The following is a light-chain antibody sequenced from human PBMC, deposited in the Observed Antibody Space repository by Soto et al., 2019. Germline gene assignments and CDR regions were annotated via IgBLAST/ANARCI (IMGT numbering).Light chain of an antibody. J-gene: IGKJ5*01. CDR1: QGVGST. CDR3: QHRSIWPVS. Sequence: EIVMTQSPSTLSVSPVERATLSCRASQGVGSTLAWYQQAPGQAPRLLIFDASNRATGIPPRFSGSGSATDFTLTISSLEPEDFAVYYCQHRSIWPVSFGQGTRLEIK. CDR2: DAS. V-gene: IGKV3-11*01.